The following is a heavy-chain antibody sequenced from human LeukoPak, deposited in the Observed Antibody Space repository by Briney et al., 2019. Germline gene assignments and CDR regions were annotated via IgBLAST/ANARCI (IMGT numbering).Heavy chain of an antibody. Sequence: GRSLRLSCAASGFTFSSYAMHWVRQASGKGLEWVAVISYDGSNKYYADSVKGRFTISRDNSKNTLYLQMNSLRAEDTAVYYCARVVRRYCSGGSCYGYGMDVWGQGTTVTVSS. CDR1: GFTFSSYA. CDR2: ISYDGSNK. J-gene: IGHJ6*02. CDR3: ARVVRRYCSGGSCYGYGMDV. V-gene: IGHV3-30-3*01. D-gene: IGHD2-15*01.